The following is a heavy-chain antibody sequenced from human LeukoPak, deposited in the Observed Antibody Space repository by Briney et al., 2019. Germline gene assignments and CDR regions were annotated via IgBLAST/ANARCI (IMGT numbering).Heavy chain of an antibody. V-gene: IGHV3-30-3*01. D-gene: IGHD6-19*01. CDR3: ARAGYSSGWYGPADY. J-gene: IGHJ4*02. Sequence: GRSLRLSCAASGFTFSSYAMPWVRQAPGKGLEWVVVISYDGSNKYYADSVKGRFTISRDNSKNTLYLQMNSLRAEDTAVYYCARAGYSSGWYGPADYWGQGTLVTVSS. CDR2: ISYDGSNK. CDR1: GFTFSSYA.